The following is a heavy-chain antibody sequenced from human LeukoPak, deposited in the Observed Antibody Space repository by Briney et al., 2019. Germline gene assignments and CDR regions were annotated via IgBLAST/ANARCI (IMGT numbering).Heavy chain of an antibody. D-gene: IGHD6-19*01. CDR2: ISWNSGSI. V-gene: IGHV3-9*01. J-gene: IGHJ4*02. Sequence: GGSLRLSCAASGFTFSSYSMNWVRQAPGKGLEWVSGISWNSGSIGYADSVKGRFTISRDNAKNSLYLQMNSLRAEDTALYYCAKDDVAVAGPVTDWGQGTLVTVSS. CDR1: GFTFSSYS. CDR3: AKDDVAVAGPVTD.